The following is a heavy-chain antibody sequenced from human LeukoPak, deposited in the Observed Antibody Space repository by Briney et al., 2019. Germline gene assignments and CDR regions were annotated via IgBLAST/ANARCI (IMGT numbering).Heavy chain of an antibody. J-gene: IGHJ4*02. D-gene: IGHD6-13*01. CDR3: ASGRQLGY. CDR1: GFTFSNYW. Sequence: GGTLSLSCAASGFTFSNYWMSWVRQAPGKGLEWVANIKEDGSEKYYVDSVKGRFTISRDNARNSLYLQMNSLRAEDTAVYYCASGRQLGYWGQGTLVTVSS. CDR2: IKEDGSEK. V-gene: IGHV3-7*01.